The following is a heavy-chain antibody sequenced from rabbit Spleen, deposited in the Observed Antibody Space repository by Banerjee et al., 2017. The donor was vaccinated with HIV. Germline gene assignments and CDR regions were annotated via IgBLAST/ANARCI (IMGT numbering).Heavy chain of an antibody. Sequence: QEQLEESGGDLVKPGASLTLTCIASGVSFSVSSYMCWVRQAPGKGLEWIACIDTGSSGFTYSATWAKGRFTISKTSSTTVTLQMTSLTAADTATYFCARDAGTSFSTYGMDLWGPGTLVTVS. D-gene: IGHD8-1*01. J-gene: IGHJ6*01. CDR3: ARDAGTSFSTYGMDL. CDR1: GVSFSVSSY. CDR2: IDTGSSGFT. V-gene: IGHV1S45*01.